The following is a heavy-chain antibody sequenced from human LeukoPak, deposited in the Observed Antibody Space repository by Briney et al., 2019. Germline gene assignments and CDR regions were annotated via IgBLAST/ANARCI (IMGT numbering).Heavy chain of an antibody. D-gene: IGHD3-22*01. CDR1: GFTFSTYS. V-gene: IGHV3-23*01. J-gene: IGHJ6*03. CDR3: AKGPGGRRGYYPLEDSYYYYYMDV. Sequence: TGGSLRLSCAASGFTFSTYSMSWVRQAPGKGLEWVSVISGNGGDTFYADSVKGRFTISRDNSKHTLFLQMNSLRDEDTAVYYCAKGPGGRRGYYPLEDSYYYYYMDVWAKGPRSPSP. CDR2: ISGNGGDT.